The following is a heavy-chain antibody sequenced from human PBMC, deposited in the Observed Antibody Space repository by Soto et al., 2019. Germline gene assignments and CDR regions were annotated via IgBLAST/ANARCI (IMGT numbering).Heavy chain of an antibody. CDR3: ARIRGTGSPFDP. J-gene: IGHJ5*02. CDR2: INPRGGST. Sequence: GASVKVSCKASGYIFTTYYIHWVRQAPGQGLEWMGVINPRGGSTAYAQNLQGRVTMTRDTSTSTVYMELSSLRSEDTAVYYCARIRGTGSPFDPWGQGTLVTVS. D-gene: IGHD2-8*02. CDR1: GYIFTTYY. V-gene: IGHV1-46*01.